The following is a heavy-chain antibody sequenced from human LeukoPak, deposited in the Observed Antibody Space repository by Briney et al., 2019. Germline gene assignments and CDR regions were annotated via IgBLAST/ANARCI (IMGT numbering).Heavy chain of an antibody. CDR1: GESFSGYY. V-gene: IGHV4-34*01. CDR3: ATSGGTLGPTNYFAY. Sequence: PSETLSLTCAVYGESFSGYYWSWIRQPPGKGLEWIGEINHSGCTNYNPSLKSRVTISVDTSKNQFSLKLSSVTAADTAVYYCATSGGTLGPTNYFAYWGQGTLVTVSS. CDR2: INHSGCT. D-gene: IGHD3-16*01. J-gene: IGHJ4*02.